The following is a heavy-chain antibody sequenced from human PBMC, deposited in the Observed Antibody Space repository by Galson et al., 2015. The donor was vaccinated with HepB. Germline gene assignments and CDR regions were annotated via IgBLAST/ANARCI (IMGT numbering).Heavy chain of an antibody. CDR1: GYSFTSYW. Sequence: QSGAEVKKPGESLKMSCKGSGYSFTSYWIGWVRQMPGKGLEWMGITYPGNSETRYSPSFQGQVTISADKSIRTAYLQWSSLKASDSAMYYCARHNMPLTTGTLDDAFYFWGQGTMVTVSS. J-gene: IGHJ3*01. D-gene: IGHD4-17*01. CDR3: ARHNMPLTTGTLDDAFYF. V-gene: IGHV5-51*01. CDR2: TYPGNSET.